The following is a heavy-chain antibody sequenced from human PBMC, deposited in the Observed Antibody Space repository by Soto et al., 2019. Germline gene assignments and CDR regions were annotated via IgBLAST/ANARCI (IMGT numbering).Heavy chain of an antibody. V-gene: IGHV3-23*01. CDR3: AKDGRHNSYYFHYGVDV. CDR2: ISDSGSGT. J-gene: IGHJ6*02. Sequence: GGSLKLSCAASGFTSSSYAMSWVRQAPGKGLEWVSTISDSGSGTYYADSVKDRFTISRDNSQNTLYLQMNSLRAEDTAVYYCAKDGRHNSYYFHYGVDVWGQGTTVTVS. D-gene: IGHD1-1*01. CDR1: GFTSSSYA.